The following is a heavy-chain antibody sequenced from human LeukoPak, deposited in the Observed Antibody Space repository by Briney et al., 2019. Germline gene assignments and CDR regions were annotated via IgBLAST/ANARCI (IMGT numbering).Heavy chain of an antibody. CDR1: GFTFSSYV. CDR2: ISGSGGST. CDR3: AKDRFGSTTVRGVIYDP. J-gene: IGHJ5*02. D-gene: IGHD3-10*01. Sequence: GGSLRLSCAASGFTFSSYVMSWVRQAPGKGLEWVSAISGSGGSTYYADSVKGRFTISRDNSKNTLYLQMNSLRAEDTAVYYCAKDRFGSTTVRGVIYDPWGQGTLVTVSS. V-gene: IGHV3-23*01.